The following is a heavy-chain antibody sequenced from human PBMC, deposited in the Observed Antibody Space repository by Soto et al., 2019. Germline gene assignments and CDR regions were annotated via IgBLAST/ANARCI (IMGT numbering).Heavy chain of an antibody. CDR1: GFTFSNAW. D-gene: IGHD2-15*01. CDR3: TTDFVRAGTEKGVVVVAAPLRADY. CDR2: IKSKTDGGTT. J-gene: IGHJ4*02. Sequence: EVQLVESGGGLVKPGGYLRLSCAASGFTFSNAWMSWVRQAPGKGLEWVGRIKSKTDGGTTDYAAPAKGRFTISSNDSKNTLYLQMNSLKTEDTAVYYCTTDFVRAGTEKGVVVVAAPLRADYWGQGNLVTVSS. V-gene: IGHV3-15*01.